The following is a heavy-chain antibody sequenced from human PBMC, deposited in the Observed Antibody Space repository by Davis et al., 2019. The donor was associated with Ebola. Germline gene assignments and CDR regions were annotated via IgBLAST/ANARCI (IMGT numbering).Heavy chain of an antibody. Sequence: MPSETLSLTCAVYGGSFSGYYWSWIRQPPGKGLEWIGEINHSGSTNYNPSLKSRVTISVDTSKNQFSLKLSSVTAADTAAYYCARARIAVAGQKGYYYYYYGMDVWDQGTTVTVSS. V-gene: IGHV4-34*01. D-gene: IGHD6-19*01. CDR3: ARARIAVAGQKGYYYYYYGMDV. CDR2: INHSGST. J-gene: IGHJ6*02. CDR1: GGSFSGYY.